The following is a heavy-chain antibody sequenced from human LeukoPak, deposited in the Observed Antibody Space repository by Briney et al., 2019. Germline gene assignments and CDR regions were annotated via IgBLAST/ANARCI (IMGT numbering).Heavy chain of an antibody. D-gene: IGHD7-27*01. CDR1: GFGFGTSA. CDR2: ISASGASL. J-gene: IGHJ4*02. CDR3: ARRTGGTKDY. V-gene: IGHV3-23*01. Sequence: RTGGSLRLSCAASGFGFGTSAMSWVRQAPGKGLEWVSHISASGASLYYADSVKGRFAISRDNSKNTLYLQMNSLRAEDTAVYYCARRTGGTKDYWGQGTQVTVSS.